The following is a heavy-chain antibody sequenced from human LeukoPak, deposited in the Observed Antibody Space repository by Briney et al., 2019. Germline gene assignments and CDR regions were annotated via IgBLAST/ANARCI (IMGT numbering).Heavy chain of an antibody. CDR3: ARARSYCSGGSCYYYYYYYMDV. V-gene: IGHV1-18*01. D-gene: IGHD2-15*01. J-gene: IGHJ6*03. Sequence: ASVKVSCKASGYTFTSYGISWVRQAPGQGLEWMGWISAYNGNTNYAQKLQGRVTMTTDTSTSTAYMELRSLRSDDTAVYYCARARSYCSGGSCYYYYYYYMDVWGKGTTVTVSS. CDR1: GYTFTSYG. CDR2: ISAYNGNT.